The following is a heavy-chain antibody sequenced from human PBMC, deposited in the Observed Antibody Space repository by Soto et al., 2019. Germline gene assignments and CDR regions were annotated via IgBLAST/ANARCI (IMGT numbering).Heavy chain of an antibody. J-gene: IGHJ4*02. D-gene: IGHD3-10*01. CDR1: GGSISTYY. Sequence: PSETLSLTCTVSGGSISTYYWTWIRQSPGKGPEWIGYVYHSGTTNYNPSLESRVTMSLDTSKNQFSLKLSSLTAADTAVYYCARGRGNFDFWGQGTLVTVSS. CDR2: VYHSGTT. V-gene: IGHV4-59*01. CDR3: ARGRGNFDF.